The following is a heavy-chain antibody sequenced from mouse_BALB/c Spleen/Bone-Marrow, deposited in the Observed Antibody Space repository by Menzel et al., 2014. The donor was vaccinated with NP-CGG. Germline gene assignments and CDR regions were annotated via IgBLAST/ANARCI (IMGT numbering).Heavy chain of an antibody. V-gene: IGHV5-6-3*01. CDR1: GFTFSSYG. CDR3: ARDEDYAMDY. CDR2: INSNGGST. J-gene: IGHJ4*01. Sequence: EVKVVESGGGLVQPGGSLKLSCAASGFTFSSYGMSWVRQTPDKRLELVATINSNGGSTYYPDSVKGRFTISRDNPKNTLFLQMTSLRSEDTAMYYCARDEDYAMDYWGQGTSVTVSS.